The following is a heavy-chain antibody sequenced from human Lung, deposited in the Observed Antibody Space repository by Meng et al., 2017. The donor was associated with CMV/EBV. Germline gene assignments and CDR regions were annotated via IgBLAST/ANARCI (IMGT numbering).Heavy chain of an antibody. D-gene: IGHD2-2*02. V-gene: IGHV3-30*02. Sequence: GGSLRLSCAASGFTFSSYGMHWVRQAPGKGLEWVAFIRYDGSNKYYADSVKGRFSISRDNSKNTLYLKMNSLRAEDTAVYYCAKDQRIIRHCSSTSCYTWFDPWGQGTLVTVSS. J-gene: IGHJ5*02. CDR3: AKDQRIIRHCSSTSCYTWFDP. CDR1: GFTFSSYG. CDR2: IRYDGSNK.